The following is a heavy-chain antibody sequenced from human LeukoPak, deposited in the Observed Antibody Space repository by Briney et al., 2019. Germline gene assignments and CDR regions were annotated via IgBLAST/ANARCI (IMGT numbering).Heavy chain of an antibody. V-gene: IGHV3-23*01. CDR1: GFTFSSYA. D-gene: IGHD5-18*01. CDR3: AKSVKVRQRSDTATYYFDY. CDR2: ISGSGGST. Sequence: PGGSLRLSCAASGFTFSSYAMSWVRQVPGKGLEWVSAISGSGGSTYYADSVKGRFTISRDNSKNTLYLQMNSLRAEDTAVYYCAKSVKVRQRSDTATYYFDYWGQGTLVTVSS. J-gene: IGHJ4*02.